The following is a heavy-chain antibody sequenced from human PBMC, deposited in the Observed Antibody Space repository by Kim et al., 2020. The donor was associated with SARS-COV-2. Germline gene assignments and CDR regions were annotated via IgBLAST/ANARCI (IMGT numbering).Heavy chain of an antibody. CDR1: GGSFSDYY. CDR3: ASSLYGMDV. Sequence: SETLSLTCAVYGGSFSDYYWSWIRQPPGKGLEWIGEINHSGSTNYNPSLKSRVTISVDTSKNQFSLKLSSVTAADTAVYYCASSLYGMDVWGQGTTVTVS. CDR2: INHSGST. D-gene: IGHD2-15*01. J-gene: IGHJ6*02. V-gene: IGHV4-34*01.